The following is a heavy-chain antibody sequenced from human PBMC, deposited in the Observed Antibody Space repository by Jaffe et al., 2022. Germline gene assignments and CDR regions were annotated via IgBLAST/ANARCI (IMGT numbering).Heavy chain of an antibody. V-gene: IGHV1-69*05. CDR1: GGTFSSYA. CDR3: ARTRAYPPRYYYYYMDV. CDR2: IIPIFGTA. D-gene: IGHD2-2*02. Sequence: QVQLVQSGAEVKKPGSSVKVSCKASGGTFSSYAISWVRQAPGQGLEWMGGIIPIFGTANYAQKFQGRVTITTDESTSTAYMELSSLRSEDTAVYYCARTRAYPPRYYYYYMDVWGKGTTVTVSS. J-gene: IGHJ6*03.